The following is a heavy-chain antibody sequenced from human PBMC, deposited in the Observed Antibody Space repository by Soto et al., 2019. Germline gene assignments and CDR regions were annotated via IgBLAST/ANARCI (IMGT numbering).Heavy chain of an antibody. Sequence: HVQLVESGGGVVQPGRSLRLSCAASGFTFSTYAMHWVRQAPGKGLEWVAIISYDGSNKYYADSVMGRFTVSRDKSMNTLYLQMNSLRAAVTAVYYYARPFEPFYYYGMDVCGQGTTVTVSS. CDR2: ISYDGSNK. CDR1: GFTFSTYA. CDR3: ARPFEPFYYYGMDV. J-gene: IGHJ6*02. V-gene: IGHV3-30-3*01.